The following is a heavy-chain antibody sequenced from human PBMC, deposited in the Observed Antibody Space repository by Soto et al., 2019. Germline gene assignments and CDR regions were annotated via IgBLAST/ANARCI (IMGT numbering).Heavy chain of an antibody. CDR3: ARGRYGDY. CDR1: GYTFTSYG. V-gene: IGHV1-18*01. D-gene: IGHD1-1*01. CDR2: ISAHNGNT. J-gene: IGHJ4*02. Sequence: QVHLVQSGAEVKNPGASVKVSCKCSGYTFTSYGITWVRQAPGQGLEWMGWISAHNGNTDYAQKLQGRVTVTRDTSTSTAYMELRSLRSADTAVYYCARGRYGDYWGQGALVTVSS.